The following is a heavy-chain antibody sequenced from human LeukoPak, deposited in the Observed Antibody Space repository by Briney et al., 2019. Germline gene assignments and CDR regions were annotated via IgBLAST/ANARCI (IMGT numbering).Heavy chain of an antibody. Sequence: QPGGSLRLSCAASGFTFSSYWMSWVRQAPGKGLEWVANIKQDGSQKYYVDSVKGRFSISRDNAKNSLYLQVNSLRAEDTAVYYCARGVPYASWSGPHYSDYWGQGTLVTVSS. V-gene: IGHV3-7*01. J-gene: IGHJ4*02. CDR2: IKQDGSQK. CDR3: ARGVPYASWSGPHYSDY. CDR1: GFTFSSYW. D-gene: IGHD3-3*01.